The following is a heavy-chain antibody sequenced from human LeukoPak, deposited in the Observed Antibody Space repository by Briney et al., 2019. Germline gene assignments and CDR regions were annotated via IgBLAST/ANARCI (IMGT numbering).Heavy chain of an antibody. J-gene: IGHJ4*02. CDR1: GGSISSSSYY. D-gene: IGHD3-22*01. Sequence: PSETLSLTCTVSGGSISSSSYYWSWIRQPPGKGLEWVGEINHSGSTNYNPSLKSRVTISVDTSKNQFSLKLSSVSAADTAVYYCAGTYYYDSTDVNIDYWGQGTLVTVSS. V-gene: IGHV4-39*07. CDR2: INHSGST. CDR3: AGTYYYDSTDVNIDY.